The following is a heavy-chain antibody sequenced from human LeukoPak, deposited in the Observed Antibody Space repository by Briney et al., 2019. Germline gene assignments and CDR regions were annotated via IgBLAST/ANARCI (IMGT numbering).Heavy chain of an antibody. Sequence: GRSLRLSCAASGFTFSSYAMHWVRQAPGKGLEWVAVISYDGSNKYYADSVKGRFTISRDNSKNTLYLQMNSLRAEDTAVYYCARDQYYYDSSGYSKYYYYYGMDVWGQGTTDTVSS. D-gene: IGHD3-22*01. CDR1: GFTFSSYA. CDR2: ISYDGSNK. J-gene: IGHJ6*02. CDR3: ARDQYYYDSSGYSKYYYYYGMDV. V-gene: IGHV3-30*04.